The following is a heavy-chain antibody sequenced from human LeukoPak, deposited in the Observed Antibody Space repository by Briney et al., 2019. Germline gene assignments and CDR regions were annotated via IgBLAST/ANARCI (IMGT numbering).Heavy chain of an antibody. CDR3: AREDDYGDYVFDY. D-gene: IGHD4-17*01. Sequence: KPSQTLSLTCTVSGGSISCGGYYWSWIRQHPGKGLEWIGYIYYSGSTYYNPSLKSRVTISVDTSKNQFSLKLSSVTAADTAVYYCAREDDYGDYVFDYWGQGTLVTVSS. V-gene: IGHV4-31*03. CDR2: IYYSGST. J-gene: IGHJ4*02. CDR1: GGSISCGGYY.